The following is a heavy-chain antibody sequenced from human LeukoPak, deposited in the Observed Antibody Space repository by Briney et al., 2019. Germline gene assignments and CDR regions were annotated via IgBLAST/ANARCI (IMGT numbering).Heavy chain of an antibody. Sequence: GGSLRLSCVASGFTFNNYAMYWVRQAPGKGLEWVSGVFGSGGSAHYADSVKGRFTVSRDNSKNTVYLDMNSLRAEDTAIYYCAKRLRITMVRGAYDYWGQGTLVTVSS. D-gene: IGHD3-10*01. CDR2: VFGSGGSA. CDR3: AKRLRITMVRGAYDY. J-gene: IGHJ4*02. CDR1: GFTFNNYA. V-gene: IGHV3-23*01.